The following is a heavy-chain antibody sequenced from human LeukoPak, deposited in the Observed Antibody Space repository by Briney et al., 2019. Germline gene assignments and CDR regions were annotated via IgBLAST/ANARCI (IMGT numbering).Heavy chain of an antibody. J-gene: IGHJ5*02. D-gene: IGHD3-22*01. CDR3: AREYYYDSTISDWFDP. V-gene: IGHV4-4*07. CDR1: GGSISVYY. CDR2: IYTSGST. Sequence: PSETLSFTCTVSGGSISVYYWSWIRQPAGKGLECIGRIYTSGSTNYNPSLKSRVTMSVDSSKNQFSLNLTSVTAADTAVYYCAREYYYDSTISDWFDPWGQGTLVTVSS.